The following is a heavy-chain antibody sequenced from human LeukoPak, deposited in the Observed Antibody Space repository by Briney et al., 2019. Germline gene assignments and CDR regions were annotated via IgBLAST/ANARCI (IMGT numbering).Heavy chain of an antibody. CDR2: ISAYNGNT. J-gene: IGHJ6*03. Sequence: ASVKVSCKASGYTFTSYGISWVRQAPGQGLEWMGWISAYNGNTNYAQKLQGRVTMTTDTSTSTAYMELRSLRSDDTAVYYCATDRYRIAAAGTPYYYYMDVWGKGTTVTISS. CDR3: ATDRYRIAAAGTPYYYYMDV. D-gene: IGHD6-13*01. V-gene: IGHV1-18*01. CDR1: GYTFTSYG.